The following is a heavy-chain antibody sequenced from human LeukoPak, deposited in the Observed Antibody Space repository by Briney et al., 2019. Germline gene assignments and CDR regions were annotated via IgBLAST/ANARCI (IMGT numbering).Heavy chain of an antibody. CDR1: GGSVSIDAYY. CDR3: ASIPPTDYYYYYYMDV. CDR2: IHYSGTT. V-gene: IGHV4-39*07. Sequence: SETLSLTCIVSGGSVSIDAYYWGWIRQPPGKGLEWIGAIHYSGTTYYKPSLKSRVTISFDTSRSQFSLKLSSVTAADTAVYYCASIPPTDYYYYYYMDVWGKGTTVTVSS. J-gene: IGHJ6*03.